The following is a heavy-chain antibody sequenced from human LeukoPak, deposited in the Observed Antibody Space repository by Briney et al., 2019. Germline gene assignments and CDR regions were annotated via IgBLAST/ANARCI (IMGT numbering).Heavy chain of an antibody. CDR2: ISYDGSNK. Sequence: GGSLRLSCAASGFTFSSYGMHWVRQAPGKGLEWVAVISYDGSNKYYADSVKGRFTISRDNSKNTLYLQMNSLRAEDTAVYYCANGAFDIWAKGQWSPSLQ. CDR1: GFTFSSYG. J-gene: IGHJ3*02. CDR3: ANGAFDI. V-gene: IGHV3-30*18.